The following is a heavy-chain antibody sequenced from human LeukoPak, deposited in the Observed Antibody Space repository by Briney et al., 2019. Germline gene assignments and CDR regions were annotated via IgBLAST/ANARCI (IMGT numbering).Heavy chain of an antibody. CDR2: IIPIFGTA. D-gene: IGHD3-22*01. J-gene: IGHJ3*02. CDR3: ATLDVITDAFDI. V-gene: IGHV1-69*05. Sequence: SVKVSCKASGGTFSSYAISWVRQAPGQGLEWMGGIIPIFGTANYAQKFQGRVTITTDESTSTAYMELSSLRSEDTAVYYCATLDVITDAFDIWGQGTMVTVSS. CDR1: GGTFSSYA.